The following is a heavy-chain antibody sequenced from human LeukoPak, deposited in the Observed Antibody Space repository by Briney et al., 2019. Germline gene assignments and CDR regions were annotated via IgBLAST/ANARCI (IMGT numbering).Heavy chain of an antibody. CDR2: IYNSGST. V-gene: IGHV4-38-2*02. D-gene: IGHD3-10*01. CDR1: GYSISSGYY. CDR3: ARDLYGSGSYTDY. Sequence: SETLSLTCTVSGYSISSGYYWGWIRQPPGQGLEWIGSIYNSGSTYYNPSLKSRVTISVDTSKNQFSLKLSSVTAADTAVYYCARDLYGSGSYTDYWGQGTLVTVSS. J-gene: IGHJ4*02.